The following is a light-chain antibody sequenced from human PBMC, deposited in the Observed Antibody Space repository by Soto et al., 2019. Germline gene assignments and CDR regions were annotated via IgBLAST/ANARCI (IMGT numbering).Light chain of an antibody. CDR2: GAS. J-gene: IGKJ4*01. V-gene: IGKV3-15*01. CDR3: QQYNNWPLT. CDR1: RSVSRN. Sequence: EIVVMQFPATLSVSAGERAILSCVAGRSVSRNLAWYHQKPGQAPGLLVYGASTRATGIPARFSGSGSGTEFTPTLSSLQSEDFAVYYCQQYNNWPLTFGGGTKV.